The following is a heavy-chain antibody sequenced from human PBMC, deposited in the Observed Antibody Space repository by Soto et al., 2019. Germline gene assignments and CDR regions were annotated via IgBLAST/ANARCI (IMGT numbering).Heavy chain of an antibody. CDR3: ARGGYGDY. CDR1: GYAFTTYG. Sequence: QVHLVQSGAEVKKPGASVKVSCKGSGYAFTTYGITWVRQAPGQGIEWMGWISAHNGNTNYAQKLQGRVTVTRDTSTSTAYMGLRSLRSDDTAVYYCARGGYGDYWGQGALVTVSS. CDR2: ISAHNGNT. D-gene: IGHD1-1*01. J-gene: IGHJ4*02. V-gene: IGHV1-18*01.